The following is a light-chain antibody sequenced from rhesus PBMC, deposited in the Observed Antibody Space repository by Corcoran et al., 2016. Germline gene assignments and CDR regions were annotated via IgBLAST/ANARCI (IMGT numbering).Light chain of an antibody. CDR1: QSLLDSEDGNTY. J-gene: IGKJ4*01. CDR3: MQGIEYPLT. Sequence: DIVMTQTPLSPPVTPGEPASISCRSSQSLLDSEDGNTYLEWYLQKPGLSPQPLFYEVSNRASGVPERFSGSGSDTDFKLKISRVEAEDVGVYYCMQGIEYPLTFGGWTKVEIK. V-gene: IGKV2S20*01. CDR2: EVS.